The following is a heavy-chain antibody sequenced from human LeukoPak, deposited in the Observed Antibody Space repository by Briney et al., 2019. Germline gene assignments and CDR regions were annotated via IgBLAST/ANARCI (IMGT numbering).Heavy chain of an antibody. CDR2: ISSGSVTI. Sequence: GGSLRLSCAASGFIFSSYSMNWVRQAPGKGLEWLSFISSGSVTIYYTDSVKGRFTISRDNAKNSLYLQMNSLRAEDTAVYYCAKVGNNWDFDYWGQGTLVTVSS. J-gene: IGHJ4*02. CDR3: AKVGNNWDFDY. CDR1: GFIFSSYS. V-gene: IGHV3-48*01. D-gene: IGHD1-1*01.